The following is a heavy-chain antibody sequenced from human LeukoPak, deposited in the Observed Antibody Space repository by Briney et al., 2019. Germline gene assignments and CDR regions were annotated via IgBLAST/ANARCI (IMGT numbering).Heavy chain of an antibody. CDR1: GYTFTSYA. V-gene: IGHV7-4-1*02. D-gene: IGHD3-3*01. CDR3: ARDSPGEWPRPLSWFDP. J-gene: IGHJ5*02. Sequence: GASVKVSCKASGYTFTSYAMNWVRQAPGQGLEWMGWINTNTGNPTYAQGFTGRFVFSLDTSVSTAYLQISSLKAEDTAVYYCARDSPGEWPRPLSWFDPWGQGTLVTVSS. CDR2: INTNTGNP.